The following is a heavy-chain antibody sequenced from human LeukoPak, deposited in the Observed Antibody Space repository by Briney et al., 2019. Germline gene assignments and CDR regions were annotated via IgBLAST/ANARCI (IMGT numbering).Heavy chain of an antibody. Sequence: PGGSLRLSCAASGFTFSSYGMHWVRQAPGKGLEWVAVISYDGSNKYYADSVKGRFTISRDNSKNTLYLQMNSLRAEDTAVYYCARDNSVGDYAWWFDPWGQGTLVTVS. CDR3: ARDNSVGDYAWWFDP. CDR1: GFTFSSYG. CDR2: ISYDGSNK. V-gene: IGHV3-30*03. J-gene: IGHJ5*02. D-gene: IGHD1-26*01.